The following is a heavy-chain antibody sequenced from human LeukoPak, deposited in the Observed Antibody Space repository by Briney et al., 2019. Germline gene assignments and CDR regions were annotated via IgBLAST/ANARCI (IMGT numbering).Heavy chain of an antibody. Sequence: SETLSLTCTVSGVSISSYYWTWIRQPPGEGLEWIGFIYYSGSTNYNPSLKCRLTISVDTSKNQFSLKLSSVPAADTAVYYCARALQPGVYAFDIWGQGTMVTVS. V-gene: IGHV4-59*01. CDR2: IYYSGST. D-gene: IGHD6-13*01. J-gene: IGHJ3*02. CDR3: ARALQPGVYAFDI. CDR1: GVSISSYY.